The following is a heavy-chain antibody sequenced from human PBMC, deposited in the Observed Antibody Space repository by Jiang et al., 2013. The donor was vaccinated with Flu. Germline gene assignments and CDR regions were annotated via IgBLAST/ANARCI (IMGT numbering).Heavy chain of an antibody. J-gene: IGHJ3*02. D-gene: IGHD3-22*01. CDR1: GGTFSSYA. CDR2: IIPIFGTA. CDR3: AREPSVPPYYYDSSGDAFDI. Sequence: GAEVKKPGSSVKVSCKASGGTFSSYAISWVRQAPGQGLEWMGGIIPIFGTANYAQKFQGRVTITADESTSTAYMELSSLRSEDTAVYYCAREPSVPPYYYDSSGDAFDIWGQGTMVTVSS. V-gene: IGHV1-69*01.